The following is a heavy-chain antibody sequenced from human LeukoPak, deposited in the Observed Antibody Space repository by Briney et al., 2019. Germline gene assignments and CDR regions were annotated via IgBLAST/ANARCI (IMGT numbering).Heavy chain of an antibody. D-gene: IGHD3-3*01. V-gene: IGHV3-74*01. CDR2: INSDGSST. CDR3: ARDYDFGDYGMDV. CDR1: GFTFSSYW. Sequence: GGSLRLTCAASGFTFSSYWMHWVRQAPGKGLVWVSRINSDGSSTSYADSVKGRFTISRDNAKNTLYLQMNSLRAEDTAVYYCARDYDFGDYGMDVWGQGTTVTVSS. J-gene: IGHJ6*02.